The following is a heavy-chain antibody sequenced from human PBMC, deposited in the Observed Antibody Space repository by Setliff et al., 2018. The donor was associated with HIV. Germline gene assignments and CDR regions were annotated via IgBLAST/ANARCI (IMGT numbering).Heavy chain of an antibody. Sequence: SETLSLTCTVAGGSTSSSSYYWGWIRQPPGMGLQWIVTLYNSEITNYNPSFKNRVTMSVDKPRNHFSLILNSVTAADTAIYYCVRASLPGNHVFFDYWGQGRLVTVSS. V-gene: IGHV4-39*07. J-gene: IGHJ4*02. CDR3: VRASLPGNHVFFDY. CDR1: GGSTSSSSYY. CDR2: LYNSEIT.